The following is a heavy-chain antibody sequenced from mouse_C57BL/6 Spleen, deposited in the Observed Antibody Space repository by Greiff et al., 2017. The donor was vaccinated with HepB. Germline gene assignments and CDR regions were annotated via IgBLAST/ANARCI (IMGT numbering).Heavy chain of an antibody. CDR2: INPNNGGT. D-gene: IGHD1-1*01. CDR3: ARSPVITTVVATRAMDY. V-gene: IGHV1-26*01. CDR1: GYTFTDYY. J-gene: IGHJ4*01. Sequence: EVQLQQSGPELVKPGASVKISCKASGYTFTDYYMNWVKQSHGKSLEWIGDINPNNGGTSYNQKFKGKATLTVDKSSSTAYMELRSLTSEDSAVYYCARSPVITTVVATRAMDYWGQGTSVTVSS.